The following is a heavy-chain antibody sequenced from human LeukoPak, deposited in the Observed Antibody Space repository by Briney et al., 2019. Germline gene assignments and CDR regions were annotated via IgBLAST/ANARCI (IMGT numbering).Heavy chain of an antibody. CDR2: ISYDGSNK. CDR1: GFTFSSYA. Sequence: GGSLRLSCAASGFTFSSYAMHWVRQAPGKGLEWVAVISYDGSNKYYADSVKGRFTISRDNSKNTLYLQMNSLRAEDTAVYYCARGSCSGGSCYSVTDYWGQGTLVTVSS. V-gene: IGHV3-30-3*01. J-gene: IGHJ4*02. D-gene: IGHD2-15*01. CDR3: ARGSCSGGSCYSVTDY.